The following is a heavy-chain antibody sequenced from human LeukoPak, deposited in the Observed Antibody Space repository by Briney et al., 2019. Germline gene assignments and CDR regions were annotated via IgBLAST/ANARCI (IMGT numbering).Heavy chain of an antibody. CDR3: AKGYYNSDY. CDR2: ISYDGINK. V-gene: IGHV3-30*18. D-gene: IGHD5-24*01. J-gene: IGHJ4*02. Sequence: GRSLRLSCAASGFTFSSYGMHWVRQAPGKGLEWVALISYDGINKFYADSVKGRFTISRDNSKNTLYLQMNSLRTEDTAVYYCAKGYYNSDYWGQGTQVTVSS. CDR1: GFTFSSYG.